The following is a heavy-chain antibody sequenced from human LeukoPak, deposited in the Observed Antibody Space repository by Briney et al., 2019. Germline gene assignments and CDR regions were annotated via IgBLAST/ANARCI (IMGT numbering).Heavy chain of an antibody. Sequence: SETLSLTCTVSGGSISSGVNCWSWIRQRPGEGLQWIGYICSSGSAYYNASLKSRVSMSTDTSNNQFSLKLNSVTAADTAVYYCARDGGGSLHGMDVWGQGTTVTVSS. CDR1: GGSISSGVNC. D-gene: IGHD2-15*01. V-gene: IGHV4-31*03. CDR3: ARDGGGSLHGMDV. CDR2: ICSSGSA. J-gene: IGHJ6*02.